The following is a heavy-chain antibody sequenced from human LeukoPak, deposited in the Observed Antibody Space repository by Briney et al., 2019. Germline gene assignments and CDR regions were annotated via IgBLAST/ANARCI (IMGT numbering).Heavy chain of an antibody. CDR2: INAGNGNT. V-gene: IGHV1-3*01. D-gene: IGHD2-15*01. CDR3: ASGYCSGGSCYPN. CDR1: GYTFTSYA. J-gene: IGHJ4*02. Sequence: ASVTVSCKASGYTFTSYAMHWVRQAPGQRLEWMGWINAGNGNTKYSQKFQGRVTITRDTSASTAYMELSSLRSEDTAVYYCASGYCSGGSCYPNWGQGTLVTVSS.